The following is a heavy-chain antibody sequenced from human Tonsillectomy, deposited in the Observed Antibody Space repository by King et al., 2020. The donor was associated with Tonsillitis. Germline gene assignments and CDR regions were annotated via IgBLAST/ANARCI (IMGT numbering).Heavy chain of an antibody. CDR2: INPNSGGT. D-gene: IGHD5-18*01. CDR3: ARSGVRRGYLYPYNWFDP. J-gene: IGHJ5*02. Sequence: QLVQSGAEVKKPGASVKVSCKASGYTFTGYYIHWVRQAPGQGLEWMGWINPNSGGTNYAQKFQGRVTMTRDTSITTDYMELSRLRSDDTAVYYCARSGVRRGYLYPYNWFDPWGQGTLVTLSS. CDR1: GYTFTGYY. V-gene: IGHV1-2*02.